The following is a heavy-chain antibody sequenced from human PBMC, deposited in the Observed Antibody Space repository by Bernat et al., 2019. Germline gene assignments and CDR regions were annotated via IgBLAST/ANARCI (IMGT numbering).Heavy chain of an antibody. J-gene: IGHJ6*02. D-gene: IGHD3-22*01. CDR3: ARSFYDSSGYYYYYYYYGMDV. CDR2: INPSGGST. CDR1: GYTFTSYY. Sequence: QVQLVQSGAEVKKPGASVKVSCKASGYTFTSYYMHWVRQAPGQGLEWMGIINPSGGSTSYAQKFQGRVTMTRDTSTSTVYMELSSLRSEDTVVYYCARSFYDSSGYYYYYYYYGMDVWGQGTTVTVSS. V-gene: IGHV1-46*01.